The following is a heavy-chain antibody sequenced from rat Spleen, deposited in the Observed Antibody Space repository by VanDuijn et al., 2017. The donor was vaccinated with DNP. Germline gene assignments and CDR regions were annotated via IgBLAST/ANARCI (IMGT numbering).Heavy chain of an antibody. Sequence: EVQLVESGGGLVQPGRSLKLSCAASGFSFNDYWMAWVRQAPKKGLEWVASISYEASSTYYGDSVKGRFTISRDNAKSTLYLQMNSLRSEDTATYYCARLDYWGQGVMVTVSS. CDR2: ISYEASST. CDR1: GFSFNDYW. J-gene: IGHJ2*01. V-gene: IGHV5-22*01. CDR3: ARLDY.